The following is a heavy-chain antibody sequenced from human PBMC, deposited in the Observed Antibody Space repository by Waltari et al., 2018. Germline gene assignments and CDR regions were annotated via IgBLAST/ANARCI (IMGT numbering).Heavy chain of an antibody. Sequence: QVQLQESGPGLLKPSETLSLSCAVYGGSLNGYYWNWIRQPPGKGLEWIGDITNRGSTNYNPSLKSRVTISLDTSKNQLSLQLNSVTAADTAVYYCTRGRSPGHWGQGTLVTVSS. V-gene: IGHV4-34*01. CDR2: ITNRGST. D-gene: IGHD1-26*01. CDR3: TRGRSPGH. J-gene: IGHJ4*02. CDR1: GGSLNGYY.